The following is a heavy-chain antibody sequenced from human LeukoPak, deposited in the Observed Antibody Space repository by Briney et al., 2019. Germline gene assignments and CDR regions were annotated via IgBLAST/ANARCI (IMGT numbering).Heavy chain of an antibody. D-gene: IGHD3-22*01. CDR1: GYTFTSYG. Sequence: GASVKVSCKASGYTFTSYGISWVRQAPGQGLEWMGWISAYNGNTNYAQKLQGRVTMTTDTSTSTAYMELRSLRSDDTAVYYCARDGGYYYDSSGSPYYYYGMDVWGQGTTVTVSS. CDR3: ARDGGYYYDSSGSPYYYYGMDV. J-gene: IGHJ6*02. V-gene: IGHV1-18*01. CDR2: ISAYNGNT.